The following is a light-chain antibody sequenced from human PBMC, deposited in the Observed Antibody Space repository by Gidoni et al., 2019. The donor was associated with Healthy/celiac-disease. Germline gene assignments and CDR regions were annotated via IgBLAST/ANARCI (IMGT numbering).Light chain of an antibody. CDR1: NIGSKR. CDR3: QVWDSSSDHPGV. V-gene: IGLV3-21*04. CDR2: YDS. Sequence: SYVLIQPLSVSADPGKTARITCGGNNIGSKRVHWYQQKPGQAPVLVIYYDSDRPSGIPERFSGSNSGNTATLTISRVEAGDEADYYCQVWDSSSDHPGVFGGGTKLTVL. J-gene: IGLJ2*01.